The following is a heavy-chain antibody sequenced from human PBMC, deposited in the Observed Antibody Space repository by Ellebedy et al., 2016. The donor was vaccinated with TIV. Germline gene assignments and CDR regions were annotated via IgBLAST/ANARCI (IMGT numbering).Heavy chain of an antibody. D-gene: IGHD6-13*01. CDR2: ISGSGSTI. Sequence: GESLKISCAASGFTFSSYEMNWVRQAPGKGLEWVSYISGSGSTIYYADSVKGRFTNSRDNANSSLYLQMNSLRAKDTAVYYCASLIAAADYDWFDPWGQGTLVTVSS. CDR1: GFTFSSYE. V-gene: IGHV3-48*03. CDR3: ASLIAAADYDWFDP. J-gene: IGHJ5*02.